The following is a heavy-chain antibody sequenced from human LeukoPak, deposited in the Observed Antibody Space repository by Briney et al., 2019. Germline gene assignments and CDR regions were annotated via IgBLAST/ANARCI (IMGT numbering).Heavy chain of an antibody. CDR1: GYSSTSYW. Sequence: GESLKISCKGSGYSSTSYWIGWVRQMPGKGLEWMGIIYPGDSDTRYSPSFQGQVTISADKSISTAYLQWSSLKASDTAMYYCARREDYGGTTPRDYYYYGMDVWGQGTTVTVSS. J-gene: IGHJ6*02. D-gene: IGHD4-23*01. CDR2: IYPGDSDT. CDR3: ARREDYGGTTPRDYYYYGMDV. V-gene: IGHV5-51*01.